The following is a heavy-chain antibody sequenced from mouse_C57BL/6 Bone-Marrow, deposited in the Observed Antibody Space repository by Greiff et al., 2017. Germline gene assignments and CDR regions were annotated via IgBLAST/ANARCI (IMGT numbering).Heavy chain of an antibody. J-gene: IGHJ4*01. V-gene: IGHV1-81*01. CDR1: GYTFTSYG. CDR2: IYPRSGNT. CDR3: ARSYYGHYYAMDY. D-gene: IGHD2-10*01. Sequence: VKLVESGAELARPGASVKLSCKASGYTFTSYGISWVKQRTGQGLEWIGEIYPRSGNTYYNEKFKGKATLTADKSSSTAYMELRSLTSEDSAVYFCARSYYGHYYAMDYWGQGTSVTVSS.